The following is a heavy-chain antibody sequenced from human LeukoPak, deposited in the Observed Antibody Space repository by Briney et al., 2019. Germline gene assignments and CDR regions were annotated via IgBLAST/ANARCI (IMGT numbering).Heavy chain of an antibody. CDR1: GFTVSSNY. D-gene: IGHD3-3*01. J-gene: IGHJ4*02. V-gene: IGHV3-53*01. Sequence: GGSLRLSCAASGFTVSSNYMSWVRQAPGKGLEWVSDIYSGGSTYYADSVKGRFTISRDNSKNTLYLQMNSLRAEDTAVYYCARGTRIFGVVGLLDYWGQGTLVTVSS. CDR2: IYSGGST. CDR3: ARGTRIFGVVGLLDY.